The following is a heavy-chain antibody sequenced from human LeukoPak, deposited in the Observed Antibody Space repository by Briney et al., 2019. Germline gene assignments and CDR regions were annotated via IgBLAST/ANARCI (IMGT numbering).Heavy chain of an antibody. J-gene: IGHJ3*02. D-gene: IGHD6-13*01. CDR3: VKDLYGTTWYGAFHM. CDR2: ISWKSGNI. Sequence: GGSLRLSCAASGFIFDDFAMHWVRQAPGKGLEWVSGISWKSGNIAYVDSVKGRFTISRDNAKNSVYLQMNSLRAEDTALYYCVKDLYGTTWYGAFHMWGQGTMVTVSS. CDR1: GFIFDDFA. V-gene: IGHV3-9*01.